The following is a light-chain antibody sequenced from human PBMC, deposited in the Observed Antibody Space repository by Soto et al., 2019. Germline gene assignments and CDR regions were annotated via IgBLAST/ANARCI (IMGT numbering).Light chain of an antibody. V-gene: IGKV1-39*01. Sequence: DIQKTQSPSSLSTSVGDRVTITCRASQTISNYLNWYQQKPGKAPKLLIYAASSLQSGVPSRFSGSGSGTDFTLTISSLQPEDFATYYCQQSYTTSWTFGHGTKVEIK. J-gene: IGKJ1*01. CDR3: QQSYTTSWT. CDR1: QTISNY. CDR2: AAS.